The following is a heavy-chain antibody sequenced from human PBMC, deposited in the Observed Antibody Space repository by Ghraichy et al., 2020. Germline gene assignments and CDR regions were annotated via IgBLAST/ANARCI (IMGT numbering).Heavy chain of an antibody. CDR2: INHSGST. D-gene: IGHD1-26*01. CDR1: GGSFSGYY. Sequence: SETLSLTCAVYGGSFSGYYWSWIRQPPGKGLEWIGEINHSGSTNYNPSLKSRVTISVDTSKNQFSLKLSSVTAADTAVYYCARVGRSWIVGSPFDYWGQGTLVTVSS. J-gene: IGHJ4*02. V-gene: IGHV4-34*01. CDR3: ARVGRSWIVGSPFDY.